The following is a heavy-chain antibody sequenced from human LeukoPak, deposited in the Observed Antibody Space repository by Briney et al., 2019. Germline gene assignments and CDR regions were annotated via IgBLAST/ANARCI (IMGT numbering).Heavy chain of an antibody. V-gene: IGHV1-18*01. J-gene: IGHJ4*02. D-gene: IGHD2-2*02. CDR3: AKASRRHCGSTVCYTLDY. CDR1: GYTFNTYG. CDR2: TSVYNGDT. Sequence: ASVKVSCKASGYTFNTYGVGWVRQAPGQGLEWMGWTSVYNGDTHYIQKLQGRVTMTTDRATSTAYMELRSLRADDTAVYYCAKASRRHCGSTVCYTLDYWGQGTLVTVSS.